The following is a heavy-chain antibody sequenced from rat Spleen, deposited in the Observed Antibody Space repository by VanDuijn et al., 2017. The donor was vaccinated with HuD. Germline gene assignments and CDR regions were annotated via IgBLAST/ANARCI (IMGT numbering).Heavy chain of an antibody. V-gene: IGHV5-31*01. CDR1: GFTFNNYW. CDR3: AKRAGYYSAYFDY. J-gene: IGHJ2*01. CDR2: ITNAAGKV. Sequence: EVQLIESGGGLVQPGRSMKLSCAASGFTFNNYWMTWIRQAPGKGLEWVASITNAAGKVYYPDSVKGRFTISRDNAENTVYLQMNSLKSEDTATYYCAKRAGYYSAYFDYWGQGVMVTVSS. D-gene: IGHD1-1*01.